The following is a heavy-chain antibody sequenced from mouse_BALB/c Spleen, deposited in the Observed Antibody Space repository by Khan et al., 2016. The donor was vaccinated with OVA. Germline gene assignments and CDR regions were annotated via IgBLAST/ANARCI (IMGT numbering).Heavy chain of an antibody. D-gene: IGHD2-1*01. J-gene: IGHJ3*01. Sequence: QVQLQQPGAELVKPGASVKISCKASGYTFTSFYMYWVEQRPGQGLEWIGGINPSNGDTHFYEKFKSKATLTVDKSSTTAYMQFSSLTSEDSAVYYCARSGYGNPFAYWGQGTLVTVSA. CDR3: ARSGYGNPFAY. CDR2: INPSNGDT. V-gene: IGHV1S81*02. CDR1: GYTFTSFY.